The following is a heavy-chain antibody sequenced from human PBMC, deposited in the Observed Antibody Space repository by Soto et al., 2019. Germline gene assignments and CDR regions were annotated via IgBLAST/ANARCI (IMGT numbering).Heavy chain of an antibody. CDR1: GGSISSGGYY. CDR2: IYYSGST. CDR3: AREGVGSITGTRGARDAFDI. V-gene: IGHV4-31*03. D-gene: IGHD1-7*01. Sequence: KPSETLSLTCTVSGGSISSGGYYWSWIRQHPGKGLEWIGYIYYSGSTYYNPSLKSRVTISVDTSKNQFSLKLSSVTAADTAVYYCAREGVGSITGTRGARDAFDIWGQGTMVTVS. J-gene: IGHJ3*02.